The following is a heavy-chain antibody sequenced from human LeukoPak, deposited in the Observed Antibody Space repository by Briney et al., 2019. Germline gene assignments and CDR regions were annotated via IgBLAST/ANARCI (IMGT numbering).Heavy chain of an antibody. V-gene: IGHV3-53*01. CDR1: GFSVSSNY. Sequence: GGSLRLSCAASGFSVSSNYVSWVRQAPGKGLEWVSVIYSGGTTYYADSIKGRFTISRDNSKNTLYLQMNSLRAEDTAVYYCASRYDSSGYPLHWGQGTLVTVSS. CDR3: ASRYDSSGYPLH. J-gene: IGHJ4*02. CDR2: IYSGGTT. D-gene: IGHD3-22*01.